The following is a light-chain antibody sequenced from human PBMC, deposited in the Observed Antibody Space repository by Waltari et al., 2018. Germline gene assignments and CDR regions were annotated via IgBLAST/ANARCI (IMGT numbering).Light chain of an antibody. V-gene: IGKV4-1*01. Sequence: DIVMPQPPDSLAVSLGERATIYGKSSQSVLYSSNNKNYLAWYQQRPGQPPKLLIYWAPTRESGVPDRFSGSGSGTDFTLTISSLLAEDVAVYYCQQYYAIPRTFGQGTKVEIK. CDR2: WAP. CDR1: QSVLYSSNNKNY. CDR3: QQYYAIPRT. J-gene: IGKJ1*01.